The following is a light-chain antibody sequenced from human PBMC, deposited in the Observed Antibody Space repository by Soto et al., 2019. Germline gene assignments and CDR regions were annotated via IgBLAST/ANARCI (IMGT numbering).Light chain of an antibody. V-gene: IGKV4-1*01. CDR3: QQYYRPWT. CDR2: WAS. J-gene: IGKJ1*01. Sequence: DIVMTQSPDSLAVSLGERATINCKSSQSVLYSSNNKNYLAWYQQKPGQPPKLLIYWASTRESGVPDRFSGSGSGTDFTLTIRSLQAEDVAVYYCQQYYRPWTFGQGTKVELK. CDR1: QSVLYSSNNKNY.